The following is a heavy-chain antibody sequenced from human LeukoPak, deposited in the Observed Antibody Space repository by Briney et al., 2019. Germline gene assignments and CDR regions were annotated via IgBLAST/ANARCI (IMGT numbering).Heavy chain of an antibody. CDR3: ARGEWGFSPALLTYYYDSSGPTGNWFDP. D-gene: IGHD3-22*01. Sequence: GASVKVSCKASGYTFTSYDINWVRQATGQGLEWMGWMNPNSGNTGYAQKFQGRVTMTRNTSISTAYMELSSLRSEDTAVYYCARGEWGFSPALLTYYYDSSGPTGNWFDPWGQGTLVTVSS. J-gene: IGHJ5*02. CDR1: GYTFTSYD. CDR2: MNPNSGNT. V-gene: IGHV1-8*01.